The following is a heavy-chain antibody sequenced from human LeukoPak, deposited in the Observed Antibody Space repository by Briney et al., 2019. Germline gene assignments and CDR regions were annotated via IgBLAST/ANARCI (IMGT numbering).Heavy chain of an antibody. D-gene: IGHD6-19*01. CDR3: ARDIAVAGRGGFDY. V-gene: IGHV3-21*01. Sequence: PGGSLRLSCSASGFTFSSYEMNWVRQAPGKGLEWVSSISSKSNYIYYADSGKGRFTISRDNAKHSVFLQMTSLRADDTAVYYCARDIAVAGRGGFDYWGQGTLVTVSS. CDR2: ISSKSNYI. CDR1: GFTFSSYE. J-gene: IGHJ4*02.